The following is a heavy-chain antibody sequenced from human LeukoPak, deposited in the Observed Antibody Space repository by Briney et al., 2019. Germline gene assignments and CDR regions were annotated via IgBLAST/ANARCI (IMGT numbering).Heavy chain of an antibody. CDR1: GGSISSYY. CDR3: ARAEQDGWFGAPRPSHYFDY. Sequence: SETLSLTCTVSGGSISSYYWSWIRQPPGKGLEWIGYIYYSGSTNYNPSLKSRVTISVDTSKNQFSLKLSPVTAADTAVYYCARAEQDGWFGAPRPSHYFDYWGQGTLVTVSS. CDR2: IYYSGST. J-gene: IGHJ4*02. V-gene: IGHV4-59*01. D-gene: IGHD3-10*01.